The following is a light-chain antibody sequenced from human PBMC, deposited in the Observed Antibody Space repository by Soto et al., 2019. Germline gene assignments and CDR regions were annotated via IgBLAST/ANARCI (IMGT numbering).Light chain of an antibody. J-gene: IGLJ1*01. V-gene: IGLV2-14*01. CDR1: SSDVGGYNY. CDR2: EVN. CDR3: SSYTMTDTYV. Sequence: QSVLTQPASVSGSPGQSITISCTGTSSDVGGYNYVSWSQQHPGKAPKLIIYEVNNRPSGVSNRFSGSKSGNTASLTISGLQAEDEADYYCSSYTMTDTYVFGSGTKVTVL.